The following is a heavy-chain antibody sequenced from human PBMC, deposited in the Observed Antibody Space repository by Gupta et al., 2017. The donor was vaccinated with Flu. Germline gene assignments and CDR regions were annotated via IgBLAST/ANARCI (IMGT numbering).Heavy chain of an antibody. Sequence: EVQLEESGGGWVQPGTSLRLSCAVSAFTDDDYAMHWVRQAPGKGLEWVSGNYLKSGVVGYAEYVKGSFTISRYKAAKSLYLTMISLXVXDAGLYXCGSDSVPGAMDVWGQGTTVTVSS. CDR1: AFTDDDYA. J-gene: IGHJ6*02. V-gene: IGHV3-9*01. CDR3: GSDSVPGAMDV. D-gene: IGHD2-2*01. CDR2: NYLKSGVV.